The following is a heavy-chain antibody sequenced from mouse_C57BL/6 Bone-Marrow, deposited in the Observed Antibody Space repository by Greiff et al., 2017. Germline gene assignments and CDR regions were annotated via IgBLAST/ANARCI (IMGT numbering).Heavy chain of an antibody. J-gene: IGHJ3*01. Sequence: VQLQQPGAELVKPGASVKLSCKASGYTFTSYWMHWVKQRPGQGLEWIGMIHPNSGSTNYTEKFKGKATFTADTSSNTAYMQLSSLTTEDSAIYYCASWRYSNSSWFAYWGQGTLVTVSA. CDR1: GYTFTSYW. V-gene: IGHV1-64*01. CDR2: IHPNSGST. D-gene: IGHD2-5*01. CDR3: ASWRYSNSSWFAY.